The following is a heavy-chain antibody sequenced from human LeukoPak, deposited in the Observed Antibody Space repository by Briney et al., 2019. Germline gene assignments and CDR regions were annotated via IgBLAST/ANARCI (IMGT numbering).Heavy chain of an antibody. D-gene: IGHD3-22*01. Sequence: GRSLRLSCAASGFTFSSYAMHWVRQAPGKGLEWVAVISYDGSNKYYADSVKGRFTISRDNSKNTLYLQMNSLRAEDTAVYYCARGIWDDSSGYYLDYWGQGTLVTVSS. CDR1: GFTFSSYA. V-gene: IGHV3-30*01. CDR3: ARGIWDDSSGYYLDY. CDR2: ISYDGSNK. J-gene: IGHJ4*02.